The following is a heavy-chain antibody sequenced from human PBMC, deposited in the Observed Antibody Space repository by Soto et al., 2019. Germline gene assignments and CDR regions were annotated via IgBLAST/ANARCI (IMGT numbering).Heavy chain of an antibody. CDR1: GGCVSSYY. Sequence: SGSLALTCAVSGGCVSSYYGSWIRQPPGKGLEWIGYIYYSGSTNYNPSLTSRVTISVDTSKNQFSLKLSSVTAADTAVYYCARDKKTWYHFDRWGPGISVTVS. J-gene: IGHJ4*02. V-gene: IGHV4-59*02. CDR3: ARDKKTWYHFDR. CDR2: IYYSGST. D-gene: IGHD1-20*01.